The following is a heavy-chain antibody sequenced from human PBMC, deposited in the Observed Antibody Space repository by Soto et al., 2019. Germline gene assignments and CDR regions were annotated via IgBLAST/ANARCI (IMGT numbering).Heavy chain of an antibody. Sequence: SETLSLTCAVYGGSFSGYYWTWIRQPPGTGLEWIGEINHSGSTNYNPSLKSRVTISVDTSKNQFSLKLTSVTATDTAVYYCASQHYYDSSGYYVVYWGQGTLVTVSS. J-gene: IGHJ4*02. CDR1: GGSFSGYY. CDR3: ASQHYYDSSGYYVVY. CDR2: INHSGST. V-gene: IGHV4-34*01. D-gene: IGHD3-22*01.